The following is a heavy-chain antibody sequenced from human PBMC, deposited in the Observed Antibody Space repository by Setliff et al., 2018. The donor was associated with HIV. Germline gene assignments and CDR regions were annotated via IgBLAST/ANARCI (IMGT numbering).Heavy chain of an antibody. Sequence: ASVKVSCKASGYNSTNYYIHWVRQAPGQGLEWMGLINPSGGRTSYAQKFQGRLTMTRDTSRSTVYMERSSLRTEDTAVYYCARCYYDSSGPTDAFDIWGQGTVVTVSS. D-gene: IGHD3-22*01. CDR1: GYNSTNYY. CDR3: ARCYYDSSGPTDAFDI. V-gene: IGHV1-46*01. J-gene: IGHJ3*02. CDR2: INPSGGRT.